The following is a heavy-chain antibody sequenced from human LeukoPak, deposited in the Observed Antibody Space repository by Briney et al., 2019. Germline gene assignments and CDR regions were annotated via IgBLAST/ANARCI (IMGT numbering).Heavy chain of an antibody. CDR1: GYSISSGYY. J-gene: IGHJ4*02. V-gene: IGHV4-38-2*02. CDR3: ARSTGSTMFIDY. Sequence: SETLSLTCTVSGYSISSGYYWGWIRQPPGKGLEWIGSIYHSGSTYYNPSLKSRVTISVDTSKNQLSLKLSSVTAADTAVYYCARSTGSTMFIDYWGQGTLVTVSS. CDR2: IYHSGST. D-gene: IGHD3-10*02.